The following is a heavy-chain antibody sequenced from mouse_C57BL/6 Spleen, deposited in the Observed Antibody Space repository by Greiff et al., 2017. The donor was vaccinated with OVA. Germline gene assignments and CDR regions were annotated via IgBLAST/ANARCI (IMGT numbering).Heavy chain of an antibody. V-gene: IGHV2-6-1*01. Sequence: QVQLKESGPGLVAPSQSLSITCTVSGFSLTSYGVHWVRQPPGKGLEWLVVIWSDGSTNYNSALKSRLSISKDNSNIQVFLKMNSLLTDDTAMYYCARHDGYYGYFDVWGTGTTVTVSS. D-gene: IGHD2-3*01. CDR1: GFSLTSYG. J-gene: IGHJ1*03. CDR2: IWSDGST. CDR3: ARHDGYYGYFDV.